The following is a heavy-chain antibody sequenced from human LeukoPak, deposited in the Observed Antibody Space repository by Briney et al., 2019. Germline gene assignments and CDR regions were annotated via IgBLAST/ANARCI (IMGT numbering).Heavy chain of an antibody. CDR1: GFIFSNYG. J-gene: IGHJ4*02. CDR2: ISSNSRTV. CDR3: ARGMTDYYYGSGNEVDY. Sequence: GGSLRLSCAASGFIFSNYGMNWVRQAPGKGLEWVSYISSNSRTVNYADSMKGRFTISRDNARNSLSLQMNSLRAEDTAVYYCARGMTDYYYGSGNEVDYWGQGTLVTVSS. V-gene: IGHV3-48*01. D-gene: IGHD3-10*01.